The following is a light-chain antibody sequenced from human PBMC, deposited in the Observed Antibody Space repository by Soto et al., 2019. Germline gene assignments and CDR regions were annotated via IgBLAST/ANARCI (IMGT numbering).Light chain of an antibody. CDR3: QQYVTAPRT. CDR2: GAS. CDR1: QSVSSN. V-gene: IGKV3-15*01. J-gene: IGKJ1*01. Sequence: EIVMTQSPATLSVSPGERATLSCRASQSVSSNLAWYQQKPGQAPRLLIYGASTRATGIPARSSGSGSGTEFTLTISRLEPEDFAVYFCQQYVTAPRTFGQGTKVDIK.